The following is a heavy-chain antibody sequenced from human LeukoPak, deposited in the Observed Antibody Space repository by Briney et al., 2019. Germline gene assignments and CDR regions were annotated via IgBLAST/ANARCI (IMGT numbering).Heavy chain of an antibody. CDR2: ISSSSSYI. J-gene: IGHJ5*02. D-gene: IGHD3-16*02. Sequence: VGSLRLSCAASGFTFSSYSMNWVRQAPGKGLEWVSSISSSSSYIYYADSVKGRFTISRDNAKNSLYLQMNSLRAEDTAVYYCAPQGDDYVWGSYRPNNWFDPWGQGTLVTVSS. CDR3: APQGDDYVWGSYRPNNWFDP. V-gene: IGHV3-21*01. CDR1: GFTFSSYS.